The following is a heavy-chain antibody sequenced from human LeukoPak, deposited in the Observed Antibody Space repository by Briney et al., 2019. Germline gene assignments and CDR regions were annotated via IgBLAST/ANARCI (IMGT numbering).Heavy chain of an antibody. J-gene: IGHJ4*02. Sequence: GSLRLSCAASGFTVSSNYMSWIRQPPGKGLEWIGYIYYSGSTNYNPSLKSRVTISVDTSKNQFSLKLSSVTAADTAVYYCARSIYSYGTFVDYWGQGTLVTVSS. CDR3: ARSIYSYGTFVDY. V-gene: IGHV4-59*02. CDR1: GFTVSSNY. D-gene: IGHD5-18*01. CDR2: IYYSGST.